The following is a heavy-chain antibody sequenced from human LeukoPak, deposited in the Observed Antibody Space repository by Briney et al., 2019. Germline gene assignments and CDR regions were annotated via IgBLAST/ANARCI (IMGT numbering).Heavy chain of an antibody. Sequence: SGTLSLTCAVSGGSISSSNWWSWVRQPPGKGLEWIGEIYHSGSTNYNPSLKSRLTISVDTSKNQFSLKLASVTAADTAVYYCARSPWGRFDYWGQGTLVTVSS. CDR3: ARSPWGRFDY. D-gene: IGHD1-26*01. V-gene: IGHV4-4*02. J-gene: IGHJ4*02. CDR2: IYHSGST. CDR1: GGSISSSNW.